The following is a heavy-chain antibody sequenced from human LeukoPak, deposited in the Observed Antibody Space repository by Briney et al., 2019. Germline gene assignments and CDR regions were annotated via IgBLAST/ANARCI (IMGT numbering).Heavy chain of an antibody. V-gene: IGHV4-61*08. J-gene: IGHJ4*02. CDR1: GGSISSGGYY. Sequence: SETLSLTCTVSGGSISSGGYYWSWIRQPPGKGLEWIGYIYYSGSTNYNPSLKSRVTISVDTSKNQFSLKLSSVTAADTAVYYCAREGSTSFLDYWGQGTLVTVSS. D-gene: IGHD2-2*01. CDR3: AREGSTSFLDY. CDR2: IYYSGST.